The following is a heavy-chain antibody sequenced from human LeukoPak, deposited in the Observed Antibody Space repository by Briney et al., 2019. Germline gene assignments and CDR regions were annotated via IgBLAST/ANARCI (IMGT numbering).Heavy chain of an antibody. J-gene: IGHJ6*03. Sequence: PGGSLRLSCAASGFTFSSHWMSWVRQAPGKGLEWVANIKKDGSEKYYVDAVKGRFTISRDNAKTSLYLQMNSLRAEDTAVYYCARDPYNGAYSEGYYYYYMDVWGKGTTVTVSS. CDR1: GFTFSSHW. CDR2: IKKDGSEK. V-gene: IGHV3-7*01. D-gene: IGHD1-1*01. CDR3: ARDPYNGAYSEGYYYYYMDV.